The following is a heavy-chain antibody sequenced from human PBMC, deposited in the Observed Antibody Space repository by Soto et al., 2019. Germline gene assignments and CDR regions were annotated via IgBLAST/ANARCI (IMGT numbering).Heavy chain of an antibody. Sequence: SETLSLTCTVSGGSISSGGYYWSWIRQPPGKGLEWIGYIYYSGSTNYNPSLKSRVTISVDTSKNQFSLKLSSVTAADTAVYYCARARDITGTTVDYWGQGTLVTVSS. CDR3: ARARDITGTTVDY. CDR2: IYYSGST. CDR1: GGSISSGGYY. J-gene: IGHJ4*02. V-gene: IGHV4-61*08. D-gene: IGHD1-20*01.